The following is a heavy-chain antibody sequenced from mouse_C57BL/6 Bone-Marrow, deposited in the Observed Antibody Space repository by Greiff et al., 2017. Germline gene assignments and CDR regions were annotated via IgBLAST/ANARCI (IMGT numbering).Heavy chain of an antibody. V-gene: IGHV6-3*01. CDR2: IRLKSDNYAT. Sequence: EVKLVESGGGLVQPGGSMKLSCVASGFTFSNYWMNWVRQSPEKGLEWVAQIRLKSDNYATPYAESVKGRFTISRDDSKSRVYMQMNNLRAEDTGIYYCTDGSVVAFDYWGQGTTLTVSS. D-gene: IGHD1-1*01. CDR3: TDGSVVAFDY. J-gene: IGHJ2*01. CDR1: GFTFSNYW.